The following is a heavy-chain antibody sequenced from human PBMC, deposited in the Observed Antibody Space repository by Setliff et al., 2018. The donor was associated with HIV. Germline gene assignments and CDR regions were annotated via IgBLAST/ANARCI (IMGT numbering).Heavy chain of an antibody. D-gene: IGHD3-16*02. J-gene: IGHJ3*02. CDR3: TSRSDYVWGSYRHAFDI. Sequence: ASVKVSCKASGGTFSSYVISWVRQAPGRGPEWMGGIIPMYGVTNYAQKFQGRVTITTDESTSTAYMELSSLRSEDTAVYYCTSRSDYVWGSYRHAFDIWGQGTMVTVS. CDR2: IIPMYGVT. CDR1: GGTFSSYV. V-gene: IGHV1-69*05.